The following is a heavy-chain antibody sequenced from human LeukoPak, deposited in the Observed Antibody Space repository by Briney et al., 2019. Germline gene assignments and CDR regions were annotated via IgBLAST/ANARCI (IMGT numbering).Heavy chain of an antibody. V-gene: IGHV6-1*01. D-gene: IGHD6-19*01. CDR2: TYYRSRWYS. Sequence: SQTLSLTCAISGDSVSTNSAAWNWIRQSPSRGLEWLGRTYYRSRWYSDYAVSVKSRITITADTSKNHFSLRLNSVIPENTAVYYCARGLGSGWFAYDYWGQGTLVTVSS. CDR3: ARGLGSGWFAYDY. CDR1: GDSVSTNSAA. J-gene: IGHJ4*02.